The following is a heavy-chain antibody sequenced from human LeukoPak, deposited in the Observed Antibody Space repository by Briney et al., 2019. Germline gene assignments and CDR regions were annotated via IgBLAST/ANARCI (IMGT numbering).Heavy chain of an antibody. CDR1: GYTFTSFH. V-gene: IGHV1-46*01. J-gene: IGHJ6*02. D-gene: IGHD6-13*01. CDR2: INADGDKT. Sequence: GASVTVSCKASGYTFTSFHMHWVRQAPGQGLEWMGVINADGDKTNYAEKFRGRLTLTTDTSTTSVFMELSSLGSEDTAVYFCARPSRSNWFYYYGMDVWGPGTTVIVSS. CDR3: ARPSRSNWFYYYGMDV.